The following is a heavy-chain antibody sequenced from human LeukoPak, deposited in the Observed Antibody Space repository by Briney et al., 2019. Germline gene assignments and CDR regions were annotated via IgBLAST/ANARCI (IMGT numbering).Heavy chain of an antibody. V-gene: IGHV3-21*01. Sequence: GGSLRLSCAASGFTFSSYSMNRVRQAPGKGLEWVSSISSSSSYIYYADSVKGRFTISRDNAKNSLYLQMNSLRAEDTAVYYCARVSWATVTTRSLYYYGMDVWGQGTTVTVSS. CDR2: ISSSSSYI. CDR1: GFTFSSYS. CDR3: ARVSWATVTTRSLYYYGMDV. J-gene: IGHJ6*02. D-gene: IGHD4-17*01.